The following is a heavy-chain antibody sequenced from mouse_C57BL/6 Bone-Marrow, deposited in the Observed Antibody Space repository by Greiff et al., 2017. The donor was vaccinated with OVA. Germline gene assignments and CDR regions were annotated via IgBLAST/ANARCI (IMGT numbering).Heavy chain of an antibody. CDR3: ARHYGSPYWYFDV. V-gene: IGHV1-81*01. J-gene: IGHJ1*03. Sequence: QVQLQQSGAELARPGASVKLSCKASGYTFTSYGISWVKQRTGQGLEWIGEIYPRSGNTYYNEKFKGKATLTADKSSSTAYMELRSLTSEDSAVYFCARHYGSPYWYFDVWGTGTTVTVSS. D-gene: IGHD1-1*01. CDR1: GYTFTSYG. CDR2: IYPRSGNT.